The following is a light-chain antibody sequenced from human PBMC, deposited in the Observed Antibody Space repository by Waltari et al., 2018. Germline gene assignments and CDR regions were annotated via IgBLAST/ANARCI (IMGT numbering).Light chain of an antibody. CDR2: EGT. Sequence: QSALTQPASVSGSPGQSITISCTGTSSDAGSYNFVSWYQQHPGKAPKFMIYEGTKRPSGVSNRFSGSKSGNTASLTISGLQAEDEADYYCCSYASSSTWVFGGGTKLTVL. J-gene: IGLJ3*02. CDR1: SSDAGSYNF. V-gene: IGLV2-23*01. CDR3: CSYASSSTWV.